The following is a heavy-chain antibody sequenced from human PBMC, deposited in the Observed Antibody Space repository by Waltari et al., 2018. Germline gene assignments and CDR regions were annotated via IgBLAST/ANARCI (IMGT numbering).Heavy chain of an antibody. Sequence: QLQLQESGPGLVKPSETLSLTCTVSGGSISSRSYYWGWIRQPPGKGLEWIGSIYYSGSTYYNPSLKSRVTISVDTSKNQFSLKLSSVTAADTAVYYCARDEDIVVVPAAFDIWGQGTMVTVSS. J-gene: IGHJ3*02. CDR2: IYYSGST. CDR1: GGSISSRSYY. D-gene: IGHD2-2*01. V-gene: IGHV4-39*07. CDR3: ARDEDIVVVPAAFDI.